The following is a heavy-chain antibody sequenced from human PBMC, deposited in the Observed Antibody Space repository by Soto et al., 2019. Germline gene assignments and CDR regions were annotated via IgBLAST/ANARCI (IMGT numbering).Heavy chain of an antibody. J-gene: IGHJ6*02. CDR2: IYYSGST. CDR1: GGSISSSGYY. Sequence: SETLSLTCTVSGGSISSSGYYWGWIRQPPGKGLEWIGSIYYSGSTYYNPSLKSRVTISVDTSKNQFSLKLSSVTAADTAVYYCAAMAMGAASTYYYYGMDVWRQGTTVTVSS. D-gene: IGHD6-13*01. CDR3: AAMAMGAASTYYYYGMDV. V-gene: IGHV4-39*01.